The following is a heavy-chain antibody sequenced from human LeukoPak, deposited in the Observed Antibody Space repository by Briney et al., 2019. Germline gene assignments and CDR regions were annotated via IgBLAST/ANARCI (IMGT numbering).Heavy chain of an antibody. Sequence: SETLSLTCGVPGYFMACGHYWGSIRQPPGKGLEWIGSIYHTGTAYYNPSLQSRVTISVDTSKNQFSLKLTSMTATDTGFYYGARGKLFDYWGQGILVTVSS. J-gene: IGHJ4*02. CDR3: ARGKLFDY. V-gene: IGHV4-38-2*01. CDR1: GYFMACGHY. CDR2: IYHTGTA. D-gene: IGHD4-23*01.